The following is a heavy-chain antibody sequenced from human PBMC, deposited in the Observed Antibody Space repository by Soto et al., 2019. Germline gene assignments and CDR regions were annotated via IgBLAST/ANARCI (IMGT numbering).Heavy chain of an antibody. V-gene: IGHV1-46*01. CDR3: AREDPLLLRNDY. Sequence: GASVKFSCKASGYTFTSDYMHWVRQAPGQGLEWMGIINPSGGSTSYAQKFQGRVAMTRDTSTSTVYMELSSLRSEDTAVYYCAREDPLLLRNDYWGQGTLVTVSS. CDR2: INPSGGST. D-gene: IGHD3-9*01. CDR1: GYTFTSDY. J-gene: IGHJ4*02.